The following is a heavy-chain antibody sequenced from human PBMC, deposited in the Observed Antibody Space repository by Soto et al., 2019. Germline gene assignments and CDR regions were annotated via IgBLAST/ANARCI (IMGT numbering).Heavy chain of an antibody. CDR3: ATSSGSSPWGAFDI. CDR2: IIPIFGTA. CDR1: GGTFSSYA. D-gene: IGHD3-22*01. J-gene: IGHJ3*02. Sequence: ASVKVSCKASGGTFSSYAISWVRQAPGQGLEWMGGIIPIFGTANYAQKFQGRVTITADESTSTAYMELSSLRPEDTALYYCATSSGSSPWGAFDIWGQGTMVTVSS. V-gene: IGHV1-69*13.